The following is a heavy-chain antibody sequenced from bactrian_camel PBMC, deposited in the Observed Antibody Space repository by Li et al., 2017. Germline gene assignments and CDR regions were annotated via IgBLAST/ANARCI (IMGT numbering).Heavy chain of an antibody. J-gene: IGHJ4*01. CDR1: GSTNSVLA. CDR3: AAGYSDYGQCSFEYAD. V-gene: IGHV3S53*01. Sequence: HVQLVESGGGSVQAGGSLRLSCEVQGSTNSVLAMGWFRQAPGKEREGVAAIDSDGSTSYADSVKGRFTLSEDVAAHTTYLQMNNLKSEDSAMYYCAAGYSDYGQCSFEYADWGQGTQVTVS. CDR2: IDSDGST. D-gene: IGHD4*01.